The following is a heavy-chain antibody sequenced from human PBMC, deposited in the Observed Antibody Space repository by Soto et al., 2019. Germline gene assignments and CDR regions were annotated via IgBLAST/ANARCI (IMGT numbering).Heavy chain of an antibody. CDR3: ARHVFSKGAFDI. J-gene: IGHJ3*02. CDR1: GGSISTSYY. CDR2: IYYSGST. Sequence: SETLSLTCTVSGGSISTSYYWGWIRQPPGKGLEWIGSIYYSGSTYYNPSLKSRVTISVDTSKNQFSLKLSSVTAADTAVYYCARHVFSKGAFDIWGQGTMVT. D-gene: IGHD2-2*01. V-gene: IGHV4-39*01.